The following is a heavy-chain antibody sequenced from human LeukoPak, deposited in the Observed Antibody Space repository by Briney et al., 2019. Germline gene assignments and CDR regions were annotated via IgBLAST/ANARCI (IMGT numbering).Heavy chain of an antibody. D-gene: IGHD6-13*01. J-gene: IGHJ4*02. Sequence: GGSLRLSCAASRFIFSNAWMSWVRQAPGKGLEWVGRIKRKTDGGTTDYAAPVKGRFTVSRDDSKSTLYLQMNSLKAEDTAVYYCTTVGYSSTWYVLSYFDNWGQGSLVTVSS. CDR3: TTVGYSSTWYVLSYFDN. V-gene: IGHV3-15*01. CDR1: RFIFSNAW. CDR2: IKRKTDGGTT.